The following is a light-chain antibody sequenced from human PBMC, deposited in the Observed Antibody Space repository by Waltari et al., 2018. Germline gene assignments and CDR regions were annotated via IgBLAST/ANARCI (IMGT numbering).Light chain of an antibody. CDR2: GAS. Sequence: EVVMTQSPATLSVSPGEIATLSCRASQSISINLVWYQQKPGQAPRLLMYGASTRATDIPARFSGSGSGTEFTLTISSLQSEDAAVYYCQQFNDWPRTFGQGTKVEIK. V-gene: IGKV3-15*01. CDR1: QSISIN. J-gene: IGKJ1*01. CDR3: QQFNDWPRT.